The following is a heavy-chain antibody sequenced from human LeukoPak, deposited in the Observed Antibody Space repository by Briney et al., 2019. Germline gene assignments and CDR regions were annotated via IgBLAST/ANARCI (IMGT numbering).Heavy chain of an antibody. CDR3: AKSGPYSSSWYAIVHFDY. Sequence: ASVKVSCKASGYTFTSYYMHWVRQAPGKGLERVSAISGSGGSTYYADSVKGRFTISRDNSKNTLYLQMNSLRAEDTAVYYCAKSGPYSSSWYAIVHFDYWGQGTLVTVSS. J-gene: IGHJ4*02. D-gene: IGHD6-13*01. CDR2: ISGSGGST. CDR1: GYTFTSYY. V-gene: IGHV3-23*01.